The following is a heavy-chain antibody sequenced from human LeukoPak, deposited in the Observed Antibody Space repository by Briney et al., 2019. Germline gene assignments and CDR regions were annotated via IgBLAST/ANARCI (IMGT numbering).Heavy chain of an antibody. CDR3: ARVFDILTGYYIRAFDY. J-gene: IGHJ4*02. D-gene: IGHD3-9*01. CDR1: GYSFTTYW. V-gene: IGHV5-51*01. CDR2: IYPDDSDT. Sequence: GESLKISCKGSGYSFTTYWIAWVRQMPGKGLEWMGIIYPDDSDTRYSPSFEGQVTISADNSISTAYLQWSSLKASDTAMYYCARVFDILTGYYIRAFDYWGQGTLVTVSS.